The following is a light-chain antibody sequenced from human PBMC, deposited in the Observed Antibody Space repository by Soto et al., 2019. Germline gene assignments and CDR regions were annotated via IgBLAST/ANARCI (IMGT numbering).Light chain of an antibody. CDR3: QQYNNWLPVA. Sequence: EIVMTQSPATLSVSPGERATLSCRASQSVSSNLAWYQQKPGQAPRLLIYGASTRATGIPARFSGSGSGTELTLTISSLQSEDFAVDYCQQYNNWLPVAFGGGTKVEIK. J-gene: IGKJ4*01. V-gene: IGKV3-15*01. CDR2: GAS. CDR1: QSVSSN.